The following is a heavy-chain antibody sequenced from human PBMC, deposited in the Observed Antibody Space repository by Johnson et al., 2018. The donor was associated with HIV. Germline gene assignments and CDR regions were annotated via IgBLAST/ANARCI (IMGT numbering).Heavy chain of an antibody. Sequence: QVLLVESGGGVVQPGGSLRLSCAASGFTFSSYAMHWVRQAPGKGLEWVAVISYDGSNKYYADSVKGRFTISRDNSKNTLYLQMNSLRAEDTAVYYCARGVDGAFDIWGQGTMVTVSS. V-gene: IGHV3-30-3*01. CDR2: ISYDGSNK. J-gene: IGHJ3*02. D-gene: IGHD3-10*01. CDR1: GFTFSSYA. CDR3: ARGVDGAFDI.